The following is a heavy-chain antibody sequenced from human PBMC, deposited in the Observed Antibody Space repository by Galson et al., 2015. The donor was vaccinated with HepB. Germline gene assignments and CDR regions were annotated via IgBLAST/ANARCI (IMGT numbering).Heavy chain of an antibody. V-gene: IGHV3-23*01. CDR3: ARSVGGWSDP. CDR1: GFAFSNYA. CDR2: ITSSGSNT. J-gene: IGHJ5*02. D-gene: IGHD1-26*01. Sequence: SLRLSCAASGFAFSNYAMHWVRQAPGQGLEWVSSITSSGSNTYYADSMRDRFSISRDNSKSTLYLQMNGLRDEDTAIYRCARSVGGWSDPWGQGTLVTVSS.